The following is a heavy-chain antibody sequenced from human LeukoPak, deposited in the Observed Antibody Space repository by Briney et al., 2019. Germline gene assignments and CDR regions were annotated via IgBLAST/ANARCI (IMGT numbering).Heavy chain of an antibody. CDR1: EFTFSSYA. Sequence: GGSLRLSCAASEFTFSSYAMHWVRQAPGKGLEWVALVSYDGSDKYYADSVKGRFTISRDNSKNTLYLQMNSLRGEDTAVYYCAKAHLLNWLLPFDYWGQGTLVTVSS. CDR2: VSYDGSDK. CDR3: AKAHLLNWLLPFDY. D-gene: IGHD3/OR15-3a*01. J-gene: IGHJ4*02. V-gene: IGHV3-30*18.